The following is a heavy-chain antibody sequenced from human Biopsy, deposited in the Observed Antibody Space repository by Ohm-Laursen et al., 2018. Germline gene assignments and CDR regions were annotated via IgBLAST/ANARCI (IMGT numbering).Heavy chain of an antibody. Sequence: GTLSLTCIASGGSFTGHYWSWIRQPPGKGLEWIGHISCTGYTSYNASLKSRVTISLDTSRKHFSLRLTSLAAADTAVYYCARGSNEYGGLYFPHWGQGTLVTVSS. CDR1: GGSFTGHY. CDR2: ISCTGYT. J-gene: IGHJ1*01. D-gene: IGHD4-23*01. CDR3: ARGSNEYGGLYFPH. V-gene: IGHV4-59*11.